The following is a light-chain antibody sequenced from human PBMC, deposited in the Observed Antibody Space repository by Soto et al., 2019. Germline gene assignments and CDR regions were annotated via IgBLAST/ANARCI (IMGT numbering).Light chain of an antibody. V-gene: IGKV3-15*01. CDR3: HHYNRWMWT. CDR1: QSVSSN. CDR2: GAS. Sequence: MVVTQSPSPLSVSPGGRATPSCMSCQSVSSNCAWYQWKPGQAPKVPIYGASTRSTGIPGRFGGIGSGTEFTLTISSLQCEDFAVYYCHHYNRWMWTVGQGTKVDI. J-gene: IGKJ1*01.